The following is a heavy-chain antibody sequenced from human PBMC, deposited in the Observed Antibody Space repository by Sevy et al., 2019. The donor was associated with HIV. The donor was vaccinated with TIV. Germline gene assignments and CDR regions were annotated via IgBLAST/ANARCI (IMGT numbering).Heavy chain of an antibody. Sequence: GGSLRLSCAASGFTFSDYWMNWVRQAPGKGLEWVANIKQDGSEKYYVDSVKGRFTISREKAKNSLFLQMNSLRVEDTAVYFCAKLGFYYDSSAYDYFDYWGQGTLVTVSS. J-gene: IGHJ4*02. CDR2: IKQDGSEK. CDR1: GFTFSDYW. D-gene: IGHD3-22*01. V-gene: IGHV3-7*01. CDR3: AKLGFYYDSSAYDYFDY.